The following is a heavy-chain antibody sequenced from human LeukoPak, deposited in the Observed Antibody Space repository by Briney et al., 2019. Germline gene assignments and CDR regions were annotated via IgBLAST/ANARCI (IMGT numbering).Heavy chain of an antibody. J-gene: IGHJ6*02. Sequence: GASVKVSCKASGYTFASYYMHWVRQAPGQGLEWMGIINPSGGSTSYAQKFQGRVTMTRDTSTSTVYMELSSLRSEDTAVYYCARELASHYGMDVWGQGTTVTVSS. CDR2: INPSGGST. CDR1: GYTFASYY. D-gene: IGHD2-21*01. V-gene: IGHV1-46*01. CDR3: ARELASHYGMDV.